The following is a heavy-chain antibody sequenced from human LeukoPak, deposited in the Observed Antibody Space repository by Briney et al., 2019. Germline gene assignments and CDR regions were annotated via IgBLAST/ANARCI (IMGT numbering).Heavy chain of an antibody. CDR2: IRYDGSNK. CDR1: GFTFSSYG. V-gene: IGHV3-30*02. Sequence: HPGGSLRLSCAASGFTFSSYGMHWVRQAPGKGLEWVAFIRYDGSNKYYADSVKGRFTISRDNSKNTLYLQMNSLRAEDTAVYYCAKDAWIQLWHDYWGQGTLVTVSS. D-gene: IGHD5-18*01. CDR3: AKDAWIQLWHDY. J-gene: IGHJ4*02.